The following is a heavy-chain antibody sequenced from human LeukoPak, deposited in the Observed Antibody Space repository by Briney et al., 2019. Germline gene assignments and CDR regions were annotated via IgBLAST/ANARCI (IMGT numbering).Heavy chain of an antibody. CDR3: ATATSGIAVAGRSGFSYFDY. Sequence: ASVKVSCKVSGYTLTELSMHWVRQAPGKGLELMGGFDPEDGETVYAQKFQGRVTMTEDTSTDTAYMELSSLRSEDTAVYYCATATSGIAVAGRSGFSYFDYWGQGTLVTVSS. CDR1: GYTLTELS. V-gene: IGHV1-24*01. D-gene: IGHD6-19*01. J-gene: IGHJ4*02. CDR2: FDPEDGET.